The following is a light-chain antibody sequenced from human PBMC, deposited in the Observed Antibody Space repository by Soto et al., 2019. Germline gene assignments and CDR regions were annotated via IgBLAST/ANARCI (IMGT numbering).Light chain of an antibody. J-gene: IGLJ2*01. V-gene: IGLV4-69*01. CDR1: SGHSSYA. CDR3: QTWGSGIRVV. Sequence: QSVLTQSPSASASLGASVKLTCTLSSGHSSYAIAWHQQQPEKGPRYLMKLNSDGSHSKGDGIPDRFSGSSSGAERYLTISSLQSEDEADYYCQTWGSGIRVVFGGGTKL. CDR2: LNSDGSH.